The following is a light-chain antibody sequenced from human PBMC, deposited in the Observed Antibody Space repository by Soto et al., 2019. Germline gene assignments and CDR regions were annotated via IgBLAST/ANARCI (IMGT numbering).Light chain of an antibody. CDR3: QHYKSYWT. V-gene: IGKV1-5*03. J-gene: IGKJ1*01. CDR1: QSISSW. Sequence: DIQMTQSPSTLSASVGDRVTITCRASQSISSWLAWYQQKPGKAPKILIYKASRLESGVPSRFSGSGSGTEFTLTISSLQPDDFATYYCQHYKSYWTFGQGTKVEIK. CDR2: KAS.